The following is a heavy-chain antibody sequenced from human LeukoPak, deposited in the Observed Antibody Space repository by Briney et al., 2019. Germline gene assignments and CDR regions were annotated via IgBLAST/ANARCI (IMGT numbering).Heavy chain of an antibody. CDR1: GFTFSTYG. V-gene: IGHV3-30*18. CDR3: ANLYGDSGLDY. CDR2: ISYDGINK. Sequence: GRSLRLSCAASGFTFSTYGMHWVRQPPGKGLEWVAVISYDGINKYHADSVKGRFTISRDNSKNTLYLQMNSLRAEDTALYYCANLYGDSGLDYWGQGTLVTVSS. D-gene: IGHD4-17*01. J-gene: IGHJ4*02.